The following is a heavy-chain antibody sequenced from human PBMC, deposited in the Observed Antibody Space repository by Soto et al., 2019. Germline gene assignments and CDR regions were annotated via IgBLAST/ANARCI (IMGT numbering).Heavy chain of an antibody. J-gene: IGHJ4*02. Sequence: SETLSLTCAVSGGSISSGGYSWSWIRQPPGKGLEWIGYIYHSGSTYYNPSLKSRVTISVDRSKNQFSLKLSSVTAADTAVYYCARASGTASLLFDYWGQGILVTVSS. CDR3: ARASGTASLLFDY. CDR1: GGSISSGGYS. V-gene: IGHV4-30-2*01. D-gene: IGHD2-2*01. CDR2: IYHSGST.